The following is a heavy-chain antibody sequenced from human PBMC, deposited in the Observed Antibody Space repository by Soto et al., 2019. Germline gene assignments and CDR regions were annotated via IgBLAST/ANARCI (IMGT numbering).Heavy chain of an antibody. CDR2: IWYDGSNK. CDR1: GFTFSSYG. J-gene: IGHJ6*02. D-gene: IGHD6-19*01. Sequence: QPGGSLRLSCAASGFTFSSYGMHWVRQAPGKGLEWVAVIWYDGSNKYYADSVKGRFTISRDNSKNTLYLQMNSLRAEDTAVYYCARSDSSGWYNPRGYYGMDVWGQGTTVTVSS. CDR3: ARSDSSGWYNPRGYYGMDV. V-gene: IGHV3-33*01.